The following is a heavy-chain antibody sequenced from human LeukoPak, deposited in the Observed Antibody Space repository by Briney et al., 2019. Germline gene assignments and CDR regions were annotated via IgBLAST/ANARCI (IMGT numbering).Heavy chain of an antibody. CDR2: ISYDGSEK. Sequence: GGSLRLSCAASGFTLRSFGMHWVRQAPGKGLEWVAVISYDGSEKYYADSVKGRFTIFRDNSKNTLYLQMNSLRAEDTAIYYCAKSSPPSGDAMDYWGQGTLVTVSS. V-gene: IGHV3-30*18. CDR3: AKSSPPSGDAMDY. CDR1: GFTLRSFG. J-gene: IGHJ4*02. D-gene: IGHD3-10*01.